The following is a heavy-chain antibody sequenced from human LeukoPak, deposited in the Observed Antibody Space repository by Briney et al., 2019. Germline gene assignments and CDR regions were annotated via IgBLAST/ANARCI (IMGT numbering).Heavy chain of an antibody. J-gene: IGHJ3*02. V-gene: IGHV4-4*07. CDR1: GGSISSYY. CDR2: IYTSGST. Sequence: PAETLSLTCTVSGGSISSYYWSWIRQPAGKGLEWIGRIYTSGSTNYNPSLKSRVTMSVDTSKNQFSLKLSSVTAADTAVYYCARNADFWSGSDAFDIWGQGTMFTVSS. CDR3: ARNADFWSGSDAFDI. D-gene: IGHD3-3*01.